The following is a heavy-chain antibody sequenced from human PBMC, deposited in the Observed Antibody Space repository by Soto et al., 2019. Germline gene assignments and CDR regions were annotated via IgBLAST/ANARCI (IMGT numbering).Heavy chain of an antibody. V-gene: IGHV4-34*01. CDR3: ARDTHPFHQYCSGGSCSYFDY. J-gene: IGHJ4*02. D-gene: IGHD2-15*01. CDR1: GGSFSGYY. Sequence: SETLSLTCAVYGGSFSGYYWSWIRQPPGKGLEWIGEINHSGSTNYNPSLKSRVTISVDTSKNQFSLKLSSVTAADTAVYYCARDTHPFHQYCSGGSCSYFDYWGQGTLVTVSS. CDR2: INHSGST.